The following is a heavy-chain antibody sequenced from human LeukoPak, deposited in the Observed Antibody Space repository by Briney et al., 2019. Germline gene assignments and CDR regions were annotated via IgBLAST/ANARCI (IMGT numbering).Heavy chain of an antibody. CDR3: ARGGAARPDY. Sequence: GGSLRLSCAASGFTFSNYGMDWVRQAPGNGLEWVSYISSSSSSIYYADSVKGRFTISRDNAKNSLFLQMNSLRAEDTAVYYCARGGAARPDYWGQGTLVTVSS. J-gene: IGHJ4*02. V-gene: IGHV3-48*01. CDR2: ISSSSSSI. CDR1: GFTFSNYG. D-gene: IGHD6-6*01.